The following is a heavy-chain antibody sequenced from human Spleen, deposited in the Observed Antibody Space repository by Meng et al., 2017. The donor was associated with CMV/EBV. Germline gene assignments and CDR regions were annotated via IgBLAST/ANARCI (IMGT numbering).Heavy chain of an antibody. Sequence: ASVKVSCKASGYTFISQGISWVRQAPGQGLEWLGWISVYTGNTNYAQTLQGRVTLTTDTSTSTAYMELRSLRSDDTAVYYCARDNTHYDILTGYYLLRTYYYGMDVWGQGTTVTVSS. J-gene: IGHJ6*02. CDR2: ISVYTGNT. CDR1: GYTFISQG. V-gene: IGHV1-18*01. CDR3: ARDNTHYDILTGYYLLRTYYYGMDV. D-gene: IGHD3-9*01.